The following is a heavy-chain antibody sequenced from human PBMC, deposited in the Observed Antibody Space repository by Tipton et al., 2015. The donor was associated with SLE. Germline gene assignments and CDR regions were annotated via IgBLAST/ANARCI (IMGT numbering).Heavy chain of an antibody. CDR3: ARVWDYDSWFDP. CDR1: GFDFSNYW. Sequence: SLRLSCEGSGFDFSNYWMHWVRHAPGKGLVWVSRINSDGRVTSYADSVKGRFTISRDNAKNTLFLQMNGLRVEDTAVYYCARVWDYDSWFDPWGQGTLVTVSS. CDR2: INSDGRVT. D-gene: IGHD3-3*01. J-gene: IGHJ5*02. V-gene: IGHV3-74*01.